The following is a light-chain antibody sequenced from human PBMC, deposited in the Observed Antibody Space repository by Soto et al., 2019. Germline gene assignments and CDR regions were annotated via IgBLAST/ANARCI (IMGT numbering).Light chain of an antibody. J-gene: IGKJ5*01. Sequence: EIVMTQSPATLSVSPGESATLSCRASQSVTSNLAWYQQKLGQAPRLLIYGTSTRTTGIPARFSGSGSGTDFTLTISSLEPEDFALYYCQQRSNWPITFGQGTRLEI. CDR3: QQRSNWPIT. CDR1: QSVTSN. V-gene: IGKV3-15*01. CDR2: GTS.